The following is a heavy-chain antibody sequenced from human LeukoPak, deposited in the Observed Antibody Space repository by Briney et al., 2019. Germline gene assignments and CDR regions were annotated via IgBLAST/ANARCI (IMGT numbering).Heavy chain of an antibody. CDR2: SFYSGST. D-gene: IGHD3-22*01. Sequence: SETLSLTCSVSGDSMNSYYWSWIRQPPGKGLEWIGYSFYSGSTNYNPSLKSRVTISVDTSKKQFFLKLSSVTAADTAVYYCARQYGSSGSPLDYWGQGTLVTVSS. V-gene: IGHV4-59*01. J-gene: IGHJ4*02. CDR1: GDSMNSYY. CDR3: ARQYGSSGSPLDY.